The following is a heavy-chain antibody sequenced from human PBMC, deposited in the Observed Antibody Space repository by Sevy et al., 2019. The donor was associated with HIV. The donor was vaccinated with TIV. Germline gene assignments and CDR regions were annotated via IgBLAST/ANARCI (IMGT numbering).Heavy chain of an antibody. Sequence: GGSLRLSCAASGFTFNKAWMNWVRQPPGKELEWVGRIKSKTDGGTTDYAAPVKGRFTISRDDSKNTVYLQRNSLKTEDTAVYHCTTSPTSIEMAAIGWGQGTLVTVSS. J-gene: IGHJ4*02. CDR1: GFTFNKAW. V-gene: IGHV3-15*07. CDR2: IKSKTDGGTT. CDR3: TTSPTSIEMAAIG. D-gene: IGHD6-19*01.